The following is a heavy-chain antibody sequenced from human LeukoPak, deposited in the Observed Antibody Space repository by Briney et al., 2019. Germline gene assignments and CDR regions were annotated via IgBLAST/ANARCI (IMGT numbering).Heavy chain of an antibody. Sequence: GGSLRLSCAASGFTFSSNGMHWVRQAPGKGLEWVAFIRYDGNEYYADSVKGRFTISRDNSKNTLYLQMNSLRAEDTAVYYCAKTSYQMLSGYFYYYMDVWGKGTTVTISS. CDR3: AKTSYQMLSGYFYYYMDV. CDR2: IRYDGNE. CDR1: GFTFSSNG. J-gene: IGHJ6*03. D-gene: IGHD2-2*01. V-gene: IGHV3-30*02.